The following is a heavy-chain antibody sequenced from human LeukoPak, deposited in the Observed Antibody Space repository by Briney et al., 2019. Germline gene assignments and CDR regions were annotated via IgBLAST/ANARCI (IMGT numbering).Heavy chain of an antibody. J-gene: IGHJ4*02. Sequence: QPGGSLRLSCAASGFTFSSYWMHWVRQAPGKGLVWVSRINSDGSSTSYADSVKGRITISRDNAKNTLYLQMNSLRAEDTAVYYCASSPYCGGDCYFDYWGQGTLVTVSS. V-gene: IGHV3-74*01. D-gene: IGHD2-21*02. CDR1: GFTFSSYW. CDR2: INSDGSST. CDR3: ASSPYCGGDCYFDY.